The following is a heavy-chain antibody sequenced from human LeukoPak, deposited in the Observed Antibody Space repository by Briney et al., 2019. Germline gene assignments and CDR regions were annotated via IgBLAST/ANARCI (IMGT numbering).Heavy chain of an antibody. CDR2: IYHSGST. Sequence: PSETLSLTCTVSGYSISSGYYWGWIRQPPGKGLEWIGSIYHSGSTYYNPSLKSRVTISVDTSKKQFSLKLSSVTAADTAVYYCARDSRITIFGVVTFFDYWGQGTLVTVSS. J-gene: IGHJ4*02. CDR1: GYSISSGYY. D-gene: IGHD3-3*01. V-gene: IGHV4-38-2*02. CDR3: ARDSRITIFGVVTFFDY.